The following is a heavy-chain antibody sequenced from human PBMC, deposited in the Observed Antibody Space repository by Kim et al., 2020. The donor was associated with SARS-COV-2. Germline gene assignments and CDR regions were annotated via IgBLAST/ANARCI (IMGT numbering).Heavy chain of an antibody. CDR1: GFTFSSYD. J-gene: IGHJ6*02. CDR2: IGTAGDP. CDR3: ARGRYSSSLKALYYGMDV. D-gene: IGHD6-6*01. V-gene: IGHV3-13*05. Sequence: GGSLRLSCAASGFTFSSYDMHWVRQATGKGLEWVSAIGTAGDPYYPGSVKGRFTISRENAKNSLYLQMNSLRAGDTAVYYCARGRYSSSLKALYYGMDVWGQGTTVTVSS.